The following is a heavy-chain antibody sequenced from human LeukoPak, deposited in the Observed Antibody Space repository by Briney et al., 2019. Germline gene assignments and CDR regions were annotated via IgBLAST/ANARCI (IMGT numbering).Heavy chain of an antibody. D-gene: IGHD2-2*01. Sequence: GGSLRRSCAASGFTFSSSVMHWVRQAPGKGLDWVATISFDGNNQYYADSVKGRFTISRDNSKSTLYLQMNSLRAEDTAMYYCARTSRDFCSSTSCLRGFDYWGQGTLVTVSS. CDR3: ARTSRDFCSSTSCLRGFDY. CDR2: ISFDGNNQ. CDR1: GFTFSSSV. J-gene: IGHJ4*02. V-gene: IGHV3-30-3*01.